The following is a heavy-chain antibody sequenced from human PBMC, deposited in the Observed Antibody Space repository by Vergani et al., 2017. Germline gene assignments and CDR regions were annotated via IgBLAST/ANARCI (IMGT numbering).Heavy chain of an antibody. CDR3: ARDRSSGWYEGDYYYYGMDV. V-gene: IGHV4-59*01. CDR1: GGSISSYY. CDR2: IYYSGST. Sequence: QVQLQESGPGLVKPSETLSLTCTVSGGSISSYYWRWIRQPPGKGLEWIGYIYYSGSTTYNPSLKSRVTISVDTSKNQFSLKLSSVTAADTAVYYCARDRSSGWYEGDYYYYGMDVWGQGTTVTVSS. D-gene: IGHD6-19*01. J-gene: IGHJ6*02.